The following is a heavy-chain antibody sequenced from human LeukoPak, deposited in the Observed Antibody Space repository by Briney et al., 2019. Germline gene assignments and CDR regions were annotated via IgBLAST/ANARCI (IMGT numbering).Heavy chain of an antibody. CDR3: ARGLRFLEWLPTYYYGMDV. Sequence: ASVKVSCKASGYTFTSYDINWVRQATGQGLEWMGWMNPNSGNTGYAQKFQGRVTMTRNTSISTAYMELSSLRSEDTAVYYCARGLRFLEWLPTYYYGMDVWGQGTTVTVSS. J-gene: IGHJ6*02. CDR2: MNPNSGNT. D-gene: IGHD3-3*01. CDR1: GYTFTSYD. V-gene: IGHV1-8*01.